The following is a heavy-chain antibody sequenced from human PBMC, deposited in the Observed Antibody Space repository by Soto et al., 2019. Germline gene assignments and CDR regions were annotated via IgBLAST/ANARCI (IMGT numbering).Heavy chain of an antibody. J-gene: IGHJ4*02. D-gene: IGHD2-2*01. Sequence: QITLKESGPTLVKPTQTLTLTCTFSGFSLSTTGVGVGWIRQPPGKALEWLAIIYWDDDKRYSPSLKSRLTITKDTANNQVVLTMTNMDPVDTATYYCARESRRFFDWWGQGTLVTVSS. CDR3: ARESRRFFDW. V-gene: IGHV2-5*02. CDR2: IYWDDDK. CDR1: GFSLSTTGVG.